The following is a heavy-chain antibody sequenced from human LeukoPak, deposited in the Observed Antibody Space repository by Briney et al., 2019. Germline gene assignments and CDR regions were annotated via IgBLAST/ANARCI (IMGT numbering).Heavy chain of an antibody. V-gene: IGHV1-69*05. CDR1: GGTFSSYA. CDR2: IIPIFGTA. Sequence: SVKVSCKASGGTFSSYAISWVRQAPGQGLEWMGGIIPIFGTANYAQKFQGRVTITTDESTSTAYMELSSLRFEDTAVYYCARKSGYVKGGYFDYWGQGTLVTVSS. D-gene: IGHD5-12*01. CDR3: ARKSGYVKGGYFDY. J-gene: IGHJ4*02.